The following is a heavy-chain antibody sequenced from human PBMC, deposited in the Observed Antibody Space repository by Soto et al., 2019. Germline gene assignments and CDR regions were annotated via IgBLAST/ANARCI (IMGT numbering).Heavy chain of an antibody. Sequence: QVQLVESGGGVVQPGRSLRLSCAASGFTFSSYGMHWVRQAPGKGLEWVAVISYDGSNKYYADSVKGRFTISRDNSKNTLYLQMNSLRAEDTAVYYCAKDRSAGTMGFYYYYGMDVWGQGTTVTVSS. CDR2: ISYDGSNK. J-gene: IGHJ6*02. CDR3: AKDRSAGTMGFYYYYGMDV. CDR1: GFTFSSYG. D-gene: IGHD6-19*01. V-gene: IGHV3-30*18.